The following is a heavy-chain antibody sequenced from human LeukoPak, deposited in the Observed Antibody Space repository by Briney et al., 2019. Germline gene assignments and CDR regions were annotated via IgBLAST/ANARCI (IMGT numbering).Heavy chain of an antibody. J-gene: IGHJ5*01. CDR3: ALAPNSNWFDF. V-gene: IGHV4-59*03. CDR2: IHYSGSS. D-gene: IGHD2-8*01. CDR1: GDSTNNFY. Sequence: PSETLSLTCTVSGDSTNNFYWNWIRQSPGKGLEWIGNIHYSGSSVYNPSPQSRVTITIDTSRRQFFLKLNYVTAADTAVYFCALAPNSNWFDFWGPGTLVTVSS.